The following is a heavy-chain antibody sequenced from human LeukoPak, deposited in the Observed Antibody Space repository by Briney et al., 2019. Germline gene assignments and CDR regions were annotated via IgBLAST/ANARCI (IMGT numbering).Heavy chain of an antibody. D-gene: IGHD3-9*01. J-gene: IGHJ6*02. CDR1: GGSFSGYY. V-gene: IGHV4-34*01. Sequence: PSETLSLTCAVYGGSFSGYYWSWIRQPPGKGLEWIGEINHSGSTNYNPSLKSRVTISVDTSKNQFSLKLSSVTAADTAVYYCARSYFDSFRYYYYGMDVWGQGTTVTVSS. CDR3: ARSYFDSFRYYYYGMDV. CDR2: INHSGST.